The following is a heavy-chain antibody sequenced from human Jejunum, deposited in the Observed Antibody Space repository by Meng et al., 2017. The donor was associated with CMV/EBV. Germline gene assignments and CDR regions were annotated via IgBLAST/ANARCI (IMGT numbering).Heavy chain of an antibody. CDR3: ARGFSNGYLPFDY. D-gene: IGHD3-22*01. V-gene: IGHV1-69*01. Sequence: QGELVQSGTEVKKPGSSVKVSCKSSGGVCNNYACNWVRQAPGQGLEWMGGIIAVLKTPTYAQKFRGRLTITADESTGTTYMDLTSLTSEDTAVYYCARGFSNGYLPFDYWGQGTLVTVSS. J-gene: IGHJ4*02. CDR2: IIAVLKTP. CDR1: GGVCNNYA.